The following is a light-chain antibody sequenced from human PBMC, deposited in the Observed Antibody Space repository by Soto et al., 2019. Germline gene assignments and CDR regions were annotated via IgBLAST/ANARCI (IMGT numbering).Light chain of an antibody. CDR2: GAS. J-gene: IGKJ5*01. V-gene: IGKV3-15*01. Sequence: MTQSPSSLSASVGDRVTITCLASQSVSSSKLAWYQQKPGQAPRLLIYGASTRATGIPARFSGSGSGTEFTLTISSLQSEDFAVYYCQQYNNWPPITFGQGTRLEIK. CDR3: QQYNNWPPIT. CDR1: QSVSSS.